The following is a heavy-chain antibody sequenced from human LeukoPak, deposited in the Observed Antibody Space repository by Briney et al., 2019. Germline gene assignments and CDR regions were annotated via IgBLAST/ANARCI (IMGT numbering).Heavy chain of an antibody. CDR3: ARETWYAGVY. J-gene: IGHJ4*02. CDR1: GFTFSSYE. Sequence: PGGSLRLSCAASGFTFSSYEMNWVRQAPGKGLEWVSYISSSGSTIYYADSVKGRFTISRDNAKNSLYLQMNSLRAEDTAVYYCARETWYAGVYWGQGTLVTVSS. D-gene: IGHD6-13*01. CDR2: ISSSGSTI. V-gene: IGHV3-48*03.